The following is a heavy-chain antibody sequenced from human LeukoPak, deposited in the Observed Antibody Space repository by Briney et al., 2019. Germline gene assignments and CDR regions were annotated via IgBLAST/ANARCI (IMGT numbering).Heavy chain of an antibody. CDR1: GYTFTSYY. CDR2: INPSGGST. Sequence: ASVKVSCKASGYTFTSYYMHWARQPPGQGLEWMGIINPSGGSTSYAQKFQGRVTMTRDTSTSTVYMELSSLRSEDTATYYCAHRSSNHIAAAGWFDPWGQGTLVTVSS. J-gene: IGHJ5*02. CDR3: AHRSSNHIAAAGWFDP. D-gene: IGHD6-13*01. V-gene: IGHV1-46*01.